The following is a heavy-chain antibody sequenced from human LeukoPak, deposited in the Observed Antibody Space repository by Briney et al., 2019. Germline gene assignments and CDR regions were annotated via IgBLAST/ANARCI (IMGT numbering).Heavy chain of an antibody. Sequence: PSQTLSLTCTVSGGSISSGGYYWSWIRQHPGKGLEWIGRIYSSGSTNYNPSLKSRVTISVHTSRNQFSLKLSSVTAADTAVYYCARGPYYYGGSAFDIWGQGTMVTVFS. CDR2: IYSSGST. CDR1: GGSISSGGYY. J-gene: IGHJ3*02. CDR3: ARGPYYYGGSAFDI. D-gene: IGHD3-10*01. V-gene: IGHV4-61*02.